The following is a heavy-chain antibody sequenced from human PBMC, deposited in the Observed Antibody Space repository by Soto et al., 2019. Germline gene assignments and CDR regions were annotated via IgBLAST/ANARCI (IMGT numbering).Heavy chain of an antibody. V-gene: IGHV3-30*18. J-gene: IGHJ6*02. CDR1: GLTFSIYG. Sequence: GGSLRLSSAASGLTFSIYGMHWVRQAPGKGLEWVAVLSNDGTNKYYADSVKGRFTISRDNSKNTVYLQMNSLRGEDTAVYYWAKDRGYRVDYFGMDVWGQGTTVTVSS. CDR3: AKDRGYRVDYFGMDV. CDR2: LSNDGTNK. D-gene: IGHD3-10*01.